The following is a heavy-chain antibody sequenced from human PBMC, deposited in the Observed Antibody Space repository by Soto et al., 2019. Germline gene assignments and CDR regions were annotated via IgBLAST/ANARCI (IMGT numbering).Heavy chain of an antibody. V-gene: IGHV3-7*04. D-gene: IGHD5-12*01. J-gene: IGHJ6*02. Sequence: GGSLRLSCTASGFTFSAFHMNWVREAPGRGLEWVADINQDGGQTDYVDSVRGRFTISRDNSENTLSLQMNSLRAEDTAVYYCAKGVATSLYYYYGVDVWGQGTTVTVSS. CDR1: GFTFSAFH. CDR3: AKGVATSLYYYYGVDV. CDR2: INQDGGQT.